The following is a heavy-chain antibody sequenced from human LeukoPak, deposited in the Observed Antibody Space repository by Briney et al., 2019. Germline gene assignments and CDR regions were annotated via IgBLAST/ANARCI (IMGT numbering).Heavy chain of an antibody. CDR3: ARRRIFSSSSPGYFDY. Sequence: PSETLSLTCTVSGGSISSNYWSWIRQPPGKELEWIGCIHYSGSTNYNPSLKSRVTISVDTSKNQFSLKLSSVTAADTAVYYCARRRIFSSSSPGYFDYWGQGTLVTVSS. J-gene: IGHJ4*02. D-gene: IGHD6-6*01. CDR1: GGSISSNY. V-gene: IGHV4-59*08. CDR2: IHYSGST.